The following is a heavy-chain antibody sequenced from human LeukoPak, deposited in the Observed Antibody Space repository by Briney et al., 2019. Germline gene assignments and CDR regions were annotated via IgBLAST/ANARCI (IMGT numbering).Heavy chain of an antibody. V-gene: IGHV1-2*02. CDR1: GYTFTGYY. Sequence: GASVKVSCKASGYTFTGYYMHWVRQAPGQGLEWMGWINPNSGGTNYAQKFQGRVTMTRDTSISTAYMELSRLRSDDTAVYYCARAGITMVRGAEFDYWAREPWSPSPQ. J-gene: IGHJ4*02. CDR2: INPNSGGT. CDR3: ARAGITMVRGAEFDY. D-gene: IGHD3-10*01.